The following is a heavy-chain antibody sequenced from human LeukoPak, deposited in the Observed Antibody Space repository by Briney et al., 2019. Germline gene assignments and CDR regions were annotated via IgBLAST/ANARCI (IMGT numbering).Heavy chain of an antibody. Sequence: PSETLSLICTVSGGSITNYYWSWIRQPPGKGPEWAGYIYYSGATNYNPSLKGRVTISVDTSKNQLSLKLSSVTAADTAVYYCARNLFDYDKIGQYDAFDVWGRGTMVTVYS. CDR3: ARNLFDYDKIGQYDAFDV. D-gene: IGHD3-22*01. J-gene: IGHJ3*01. V-gene: IGHV4-59*08. CDR1: GGSITNYY. CDR2: IYYSGAT.